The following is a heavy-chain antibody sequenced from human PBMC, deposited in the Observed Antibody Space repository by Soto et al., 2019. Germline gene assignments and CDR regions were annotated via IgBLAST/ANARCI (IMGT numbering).Heavy chain of an antibody. CDR2: IYSGGST. CDR3: ARDSYYYDSSGYYPEAFDI. Sequence: EVQLVESGGGLIQPGGSLRLSCAASGFTVSSNYMSWVRQAPGKGLEWVSVIYSGGSTYYADSVKGRFTISRDNSKNTLYLQMNSLRAEDTAVYYCARDSYYYDSSGYYPEAFDIWGQGTMVTVSS. J-gene: IGHJ3*02. V-gene: IGHV3-53*01. D-gene: IGHD3-22*01. CDR1: GFTVSSNY.